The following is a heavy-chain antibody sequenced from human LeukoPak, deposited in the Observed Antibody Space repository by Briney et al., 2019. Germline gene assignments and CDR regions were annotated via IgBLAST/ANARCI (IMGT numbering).Heavy chain of an antibody. CDR1: EFTFSNYA. CDR3: AKDVMTSYSSGWYGFDY. D-gene: IGHD6-19*01. CDR2: ISGSGGST. J-gene: IGHJ4*02. V-gene: IGHV3-23*01. Sequence: GGSLRLSCAASEFTFSNYAMSWVRQAPGKGLEWVSAISGSGGSTYYADSVKGQFTISRDNSKNTLYLQMNSLRAEDTAVYYCAKDVMTSYSSGWYGFDYWGQGTLVTVSS.